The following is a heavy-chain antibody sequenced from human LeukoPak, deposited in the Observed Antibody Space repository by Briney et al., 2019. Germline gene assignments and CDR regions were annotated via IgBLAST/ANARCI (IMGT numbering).Heavy chain of an antibody. CDR2: ISYSGST. CDR1: GGSISSYF. Sequence: SETLSLTCTVSGGSISSYFWNWVRQPPGKGLEWIGYISYSGSTSYNSSFNSRVTISLDTSKKQVSLKLGFVTAADTAVYFCARGVGSGGYYGSSHWHLDLWGRGTLVTVSS. J-gene: IGHJ2*01. CDR3: ARGVGSGGYYGSSHWHLDL. V-gene: IGHV4-59*01. D-gene: IGHD3-22*01.